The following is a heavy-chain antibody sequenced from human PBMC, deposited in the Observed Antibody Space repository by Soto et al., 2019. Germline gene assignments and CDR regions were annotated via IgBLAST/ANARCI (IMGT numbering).Heavy chain of an antibody. D-gene: IGHD3-3*01. CDR1: GGIFNTYS. J-gene: IGHJ4*02. CDR3: ARFGLVTFDC. Sequence: GCMRLSCAACGGIFNTYSMDWVRQAPGKGLEWVASISPSGSYMYYEGSLKGRFTVSRDNAKNSLYLQMDSLRADDTARYYCARFGLVTFDCWAQGTLVTVSS. CDR2: ISPSGSYM. V-gene: IGHV3-21*01.